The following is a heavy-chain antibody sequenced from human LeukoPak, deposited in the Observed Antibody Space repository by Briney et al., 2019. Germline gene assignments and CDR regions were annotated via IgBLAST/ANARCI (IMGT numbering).Heavy chain of an antibody. CDR3: ARDPTYTDFWSGYYTTNNYYMDV. CDR1: GYTFTSYG. D-gene: IGHD3-3*01. CDR2: ISAYNGNT. Sequence: ASVKVSCKASGYTFTSYGISWVRQAPGQGLEWMGWISAYNGNTNYAQKLQGRVTMTTDTSTSTAYMELRSLRSDDTAVYHCARDPTYTDFWSGYYTTNNYYMDVWGKGTTVTVSS. J-gene: IGHJ6*03. V-gene: IGHV1-18*01.